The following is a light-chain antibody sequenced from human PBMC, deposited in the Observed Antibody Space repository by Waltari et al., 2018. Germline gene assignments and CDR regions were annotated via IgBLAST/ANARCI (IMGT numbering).Light chain of an antibody. V-gene: IGLV2-14*03. Sequence: HSALTQPASVSGSPGQSITISCTGTSSDVGGYNYVSWYQQHPGKAPKLMIYDVSNRPSGFSNRFSGSKSGNTASLTISGLQAEDEADYYCSSYISSDTLELFGGGTSLTVL. CDR2: DVS. J-gene: IGLJ2*01. CDR3: SSYISSDTLEL. CDR1: SSDVGGYNY.